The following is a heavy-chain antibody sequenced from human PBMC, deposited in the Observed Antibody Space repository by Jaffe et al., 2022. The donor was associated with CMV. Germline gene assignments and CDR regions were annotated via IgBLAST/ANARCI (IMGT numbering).Heavy chain of an antibody. CDR2: ISSSSSYI. Sequence: EVQLVESGGGLVKPGGSLRLSCAASGFTFSSYSMNWVRQAPGKGLEWVSSISSSSSYIYYADSVKGRFTISRDNAKNSLYLQMNSLRAEDTAVYYCARALAVYCTNGVCYLADYWGQGTLVTVSS. CDR3: ARALAVYCTNGVCYLADY. V-gene: IGHV3-21*01. J-gene: IGHJ4*02. D-gene: IGHD2-8*01. CDR1: GFTFSSYS.